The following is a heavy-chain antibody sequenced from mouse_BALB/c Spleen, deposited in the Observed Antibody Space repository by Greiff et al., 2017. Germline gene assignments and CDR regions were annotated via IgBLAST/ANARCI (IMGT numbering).Heavy chain of an antibody. CDR2: IDPANGNT. D-gene: IGHD1-2*01. Sequence: EVKLMESGAELVKPGASVKLSCTASGFNIKDTYMHWVKQRPEQGLEWIGRIDPANGNTKYDPKFQGKATITADTSSNTAYLQLSSLTSEDTAVYYCAREGFTTATGYYAMDYWGQGTSVTVSS. CDR3: AREGFTTATGYYAMDY. V-gene: IGHV14-3*02. J-gene: IGHJ4*01. CDR1: GFNIKDTY.